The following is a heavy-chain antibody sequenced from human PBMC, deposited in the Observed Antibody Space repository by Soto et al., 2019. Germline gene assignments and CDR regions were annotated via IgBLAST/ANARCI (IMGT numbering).Heavy chain of an antibody. CDR2: INAGNGNT. V-gene: IGHV1-3*01. Sequence: ASVKVSCKASGYTFTSYAMHWVRQAPGQRLEWMGWINAGNGNTNYAPKLQGRVTMTTDTSASTAYMELSSLRSEDTAVYYCASPQVSNDCWGQGTLVTVSS. CDR1: GYTFTSYA. CDR3: ASPQVSNDC. J-gene: IGHJ4*02.